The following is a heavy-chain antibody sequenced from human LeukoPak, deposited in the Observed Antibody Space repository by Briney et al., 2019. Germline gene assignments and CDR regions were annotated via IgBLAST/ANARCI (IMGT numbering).Heavy chain of an antibody. CDR1: GFTFSSCW. V-gene: IGHV3-74*01. CDR2: INSDGSST. CDR3: ARVTSLTGTIFDS. D-gene: IGHD1-7*01. J-gene: IGHJ4*02. Sequence: GGSLRLSCAASGFTFSSCWMHWVRQDPGKGRVWVSPINSDGSSTSYADSVKGRSTISRDNAKNTLYLQMSSLRVEDTAVYYCARVTSLTGTIFDSWGQRTLVTVSS.